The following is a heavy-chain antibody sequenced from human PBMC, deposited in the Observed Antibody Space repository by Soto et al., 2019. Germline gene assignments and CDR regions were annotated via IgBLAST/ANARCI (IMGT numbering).Heavy chain of an antibody. CDR3: AKDIKGSAGTNVIYAS. CDR2: ISASGSAT. CDR1: GFSFSTYA. Sequence: EVQLLESGGSLVQPGGSLRLSCAASGFSFSTYAMGWVRQAPGKGLEWVSAISASGSATYYADPVKGRFTISRDNSGDTLYLQMNSLRAGDTAVYYCAKDIKGSAGTNVIYASWGQGSLVTVSS. V-gene: IGHV3-23*01. D-gene: IGHD2-8*01. J-gene: IGHJ5*02.